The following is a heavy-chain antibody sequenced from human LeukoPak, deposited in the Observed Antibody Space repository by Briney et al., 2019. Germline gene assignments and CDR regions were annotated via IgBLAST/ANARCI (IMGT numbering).Heavy chain of an antibody. Sequence: SETLSLTCTDSGGSISTYYWTWIRQPPGKGLEWIGYIYYSGSTNYNPSLKSRVTISVDTSKNQFSLKLTSLTAADTAVYYCARRGANSGSYSHFDLWGRGTLVTVSS. V-gene: IGHV4-59*01. J-gene: IGHJ2*01. D-gene: IGHD1-26*01. CDR1: GGSISTYY. CDR3: ARRGANSGSYSHFDL. CDR2: IYYSGST.